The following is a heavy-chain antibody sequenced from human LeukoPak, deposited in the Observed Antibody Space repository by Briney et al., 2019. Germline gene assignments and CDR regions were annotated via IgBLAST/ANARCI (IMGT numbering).Heavy chain of an antibody. V-gene: IGHV3-53*01. D-gene: IGHD1-26*01. CDR3: ARGVVGATYFD. CDR2: IYSGGST. J-gene: IGHJ4*02. Sequence: PGGSLRLSCAASGFTFSTYGMSWVRQAPGKGLEWVSIIYSGGSTSYADSVKGRFTISRDNSKNTLYLQMNSLRAEDTAVYYCARGVVGATYFDWGQGTLVTVSS. CDR1: GFTFSTYG.